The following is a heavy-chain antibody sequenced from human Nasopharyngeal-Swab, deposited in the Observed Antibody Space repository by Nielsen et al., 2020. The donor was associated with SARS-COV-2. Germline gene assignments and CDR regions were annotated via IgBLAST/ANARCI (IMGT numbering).Heavy chain of an antibody. CDR1: GATFSSYA. CDR2: ITPILGIA. CDR3: ASGITGAAFDI. V-gene: IGHV1-69*04. D-gene: IGHD1-14*01. Sequence: SVKFSGKASGATFSSYAISWVRQAPGQGLDWLGRITPILGIANYAQKFQGRVTITADKSTSTAYMELSSLRSEDTAVYYCASGITGAAFDIWGQGTMVTVSS. J-gene: IGHJ3*02.